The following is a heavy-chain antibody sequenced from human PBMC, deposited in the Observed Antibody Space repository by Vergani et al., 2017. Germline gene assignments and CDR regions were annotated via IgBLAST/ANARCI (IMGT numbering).Heavy chain of an antibody. CDR2: MYYSGST. D-gene: IGHD6-19*01. CDR3: ARESGWYDTPAY. CDR1: GGSVSGSGYY. Sequence: QLLLQESGPGVVKPSETLSLICNVSGGSVSGSGYYWGWVRQSPGKGLEWIGTMYYSGSTYHNPSLKSRVSMSVDTSKNQFSLKLSSVTAADTAFYYCARESGWYDTPAYWGQGTLVTVSS. J-gene: IGHJ4*02. V-gene: IGHV4-39*07.